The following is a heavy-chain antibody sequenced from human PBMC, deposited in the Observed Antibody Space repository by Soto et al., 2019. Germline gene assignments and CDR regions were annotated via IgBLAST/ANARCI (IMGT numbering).Heavy chain of an antibody. D-gene: IGHD3-22*01. CDR3: ARDLSGYYDSSGYLPSISGENWFDP. CDR2: ISAYNGNT. CDR1: GYTFTSYG. V-gene: IGHV1-18*01. Sequence: QVQLVQSGAEVKKPGASVKVSCKASGYTFTSYGISWVRQAPGQGLEWMGWISAYNGNTNYAQKLQGRVTMTTDTSTSTADMELRSLRSDDTAVYYCARDLSGYYDSSGYLPSISGENWFDPWGQGTLVTVSS. J-gene: IGHJ5*02.